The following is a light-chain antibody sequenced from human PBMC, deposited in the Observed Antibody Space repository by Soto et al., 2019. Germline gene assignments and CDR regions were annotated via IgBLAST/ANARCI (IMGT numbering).Light chain of an antibody. CDR1: QSVSYY. V-gene: IGKV3D-15*01. CDR2: DAS. J-gene: IGKJ1*01. Sequence: EFVSAQSPGSLSQSPGERATLSCRASQSVSYYLAWYQQKPGQAPRLLIYDASSRATGVPDRFSGSGSGTEFTLTISSLQSEDFAVYYCQQYNNWPRTFGQGTKVDIK. CDR3: QQYNNWPRT.